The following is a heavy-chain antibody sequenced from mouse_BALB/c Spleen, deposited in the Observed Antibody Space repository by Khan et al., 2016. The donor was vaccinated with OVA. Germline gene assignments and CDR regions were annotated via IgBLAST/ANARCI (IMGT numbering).Heavy chain of an antibody. D-gene: IGHD1-1*01. Sequence: VQLKESGPELVKPGASVKISCKASGYSFTGYFMNWVMRSHGKSLEWIGRINPHIGETFYNQKFTGKATLTVDESSSTAHMELRSLASEDSAVYYCARKNGSDFDYWGQGTTLTVSS. CDR2: INPHIGET. CDR1: GYSFTGYF. CDR3: ARKNGSDFDY. J-gene: IGHJ2*01. V-gene: IGHV1-20*02.